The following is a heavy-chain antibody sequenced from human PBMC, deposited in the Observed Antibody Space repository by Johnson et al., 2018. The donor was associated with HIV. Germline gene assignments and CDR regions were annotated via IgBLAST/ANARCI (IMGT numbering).Heavy chain of an antibody. CDR2: IKQDGSEK. Sequence: EVQLVESGGGLVQPGGSLRLSCEASGFIFSDSYMSWIRQAPGKGLEWVANIKQDGSEKYYVDSVKGRFTISRDNAKNSLYLQMNSLRAEDTALYWCSKDLVSWNGIWREAFDIWGQGTMVSVSS. CDR3: SKDLVSWNGIWREAFDI. CDR1: GFIFSDSY. D-gene: IGHD1-1*01. J-gene: IGHJ3*02. V-gene: IGHV3-7*01.